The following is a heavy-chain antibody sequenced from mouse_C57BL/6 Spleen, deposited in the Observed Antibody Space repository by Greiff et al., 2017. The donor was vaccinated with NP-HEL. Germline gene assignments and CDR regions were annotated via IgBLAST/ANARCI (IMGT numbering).Heavy chain of an antibody. CDR3: AREPFYYGNYEGFAY. Sequence: EVKLMESGPGLVKPSQSLSLTCSVTGYSITCGYYWNWIRQFPGNKLEWMGYISYDGSNNYNPSLKNRISITRDTSKNQFFLKLNSVTTEDTATYYCAREPFYYGNYEGFAYWGQGTLVTVSA. CDR2: ISYDGSN. CDR1: GYSITCGYY. D-gene: IGHD2-1*01. J-gene: IGHJ3*01. V-gene: IGHV3-6*01.